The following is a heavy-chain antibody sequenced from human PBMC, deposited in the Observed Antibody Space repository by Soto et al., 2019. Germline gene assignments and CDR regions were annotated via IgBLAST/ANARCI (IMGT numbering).Heavy chain of an antibody. CDR1: GFTFSNYG. Sequence: GGSLRLSCAASGFTFSNYGMHWVRQAPGKGLEWVAVISYDGSNKYYADSVKGRFTISRDNSKNTLYLQMNSLRAEDTAVYYCAKDGGGGGAFDIWGQGTMVTVSS. CDR2: ISYDGSNK. J-gene: IGHJ3*02. CDR3: AKDGGGGGAFDI. V-gene: IGHV3-30*18. D-gene: IGHD3-16*01.